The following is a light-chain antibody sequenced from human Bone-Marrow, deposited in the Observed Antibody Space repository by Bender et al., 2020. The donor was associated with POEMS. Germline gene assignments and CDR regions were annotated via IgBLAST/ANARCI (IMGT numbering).Light chain of an antibody. Sequence: QSVLTQPPSASGTPGQRVTISCSGGSSNIGAHAVNWYQHLPGTAPKLLIYSSHRRPSEVPDRFSGSRSGTSASLAISGLQSEDEADYYCAAWDDSLRGVVFGGGTKVTVL. J-gene: IGLJ2*01. CDR2: SSH. V-gene: IGLV1-44*01. CDR3: AAWDDSLRGVV. CDR1: SSNIGAHA.